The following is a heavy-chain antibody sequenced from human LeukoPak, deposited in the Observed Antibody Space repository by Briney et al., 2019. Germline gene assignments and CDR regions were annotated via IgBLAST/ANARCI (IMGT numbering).Heavy chain of an antibody. CDR1: GYTFTGYY. CDR2: INPSSGGT. V-gene: IGHV1-2*02. J-gene: IGHJ3*02. CDR3: ARRGISSSGWWFDAFDI. Sequence: GASVKLSCKASGYTFTGYYMHWVRHAPGQGLEWMGWINPSSGGTNYAQKFQGRVTMTRDTSISTAYMELSRLRSDDTAVYYCARRGISSSGWWFDAFDIWGQGTMVTVSS. D-gene: IGHD6-19*01.